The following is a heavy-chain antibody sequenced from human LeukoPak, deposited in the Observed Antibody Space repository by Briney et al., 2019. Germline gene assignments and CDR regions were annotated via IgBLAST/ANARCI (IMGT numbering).Heavy chain of an antibody. CDR2: IIPILGIA. Sequence: GASVKVSCKASGGTFSSYAISWVRQAPGQGLEWMGRIIPILGIANYAQKFQGRVTITRNTSISTVYMELSSLRSEDTAVYYCARFEEGYRMGVWGQGTMVTVSS. CDR3: ARFEEGYRMGV. J-gene: IGHJ3*01. V-gene: IGHV1-69*04. D-gene: IGHD2-15*01. CDR1: GGTFSSYA.